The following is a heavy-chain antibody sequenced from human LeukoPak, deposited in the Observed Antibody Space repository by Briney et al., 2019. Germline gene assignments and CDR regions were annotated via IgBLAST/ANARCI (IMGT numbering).Heavy chain of an antibody. CDR2: ISAYNGNT. CDR1: GYTFTSYG. J-gene: IGHJ4*02. D-gene: IGHD3-16*02. CDR3: AREKPYPSTIGLGELSLPDY. V-gene: IGHV1-18*01. Sequence: ASVKVSCKASGYTFTSYGISWVRQAPGQGREWMGWISAYNGNTNYAQKLQGRVTMTTDTSTSTAYMELRSLRSDDTAVYYCAREKPYPSTIGLGELSLPDYWGQGTLVTVSS.